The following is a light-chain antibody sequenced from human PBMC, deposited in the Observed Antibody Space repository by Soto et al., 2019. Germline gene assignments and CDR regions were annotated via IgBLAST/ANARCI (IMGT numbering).Light chain of an antibody. CDR2: DAS. CDR1: QSVSSS. V-gene: IGKV3-11*01. CDR3: QQRSNWPRT. Sequence: EIVLTQSPATLSLSPGERATLSCRASQSVSSSLAWYQQKPGQAPRLLIYDASTRATGIPARFSGSGSGTDFTLTISSLEPEDFALYYCQQRSNWPRTFGQGTKLEIK. J-gene: IGKJ2*01.